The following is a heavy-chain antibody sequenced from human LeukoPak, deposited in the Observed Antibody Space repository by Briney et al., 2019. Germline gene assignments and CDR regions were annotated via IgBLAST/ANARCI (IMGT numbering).Heavy chain of an antibody. CDR2: MNPNSGNT. CDR3: ARDGLRYFDWLLNYYYYYMDV. Sequence: ASVKVSCKASGYTFTGYYMHWVRQAPGQGLEWMGWMNPNSGNTGYAQKFQGRVTITRNTSISTAYMELSSLRSDDTAVYYCARDGLRYFDWLLNYYYYYMDVWGKGTTVTVSS. V-gene: IGHV1-8*03. J-gene: IGHJ6*03. D-gene: IGHD3-9*01. CDR1: GYTFTGYY.